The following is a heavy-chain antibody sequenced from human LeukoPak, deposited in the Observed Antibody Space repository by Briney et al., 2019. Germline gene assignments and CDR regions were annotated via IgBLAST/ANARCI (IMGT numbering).Heavy chain of an antibody. CDR2: IYYSGST. J-gene: IGHJ6*02. V-gene: IGHV4-59*01. D-gene: IGHD3-10*01. Sequence: SETLSLTCTVSGGSISSYYWSWIRQPPGKGLEWIGYIYYSGSTNYNPSLKSRVTISVDTSKNQFSLKLSSVTAADTAVYYCARVPDGSGDDYGMDVWGQGTTVTVSS. CDR1: GGSISSYY. CDR3: ARVPDGSGDDYGMDV.